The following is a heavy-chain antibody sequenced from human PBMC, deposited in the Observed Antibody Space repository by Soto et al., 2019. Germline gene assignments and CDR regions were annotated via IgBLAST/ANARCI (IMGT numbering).Heavy chain of an antibody. CDR2: INPNSGGT. CDR1: RYMFSGYC. Sequence: SGKVSRKRSRYMFSGYCRRRVRQAPGQGLEWMGWINPNSGGTNYAQKFQGRVTMTRDTSISTAYMELRRLRSDDTAVYYCARELYITGTPNPHGMDVWGQGTKVTVSS. CDR3: ARELYITGTPNPHGMDV. V-gene: IGHV1-2*02. D-gene: IGHD1-20*01. J-gene: IGHJ6*02.